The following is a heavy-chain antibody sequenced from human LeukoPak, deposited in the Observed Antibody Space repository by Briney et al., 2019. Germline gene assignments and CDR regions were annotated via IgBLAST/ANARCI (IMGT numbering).Heavy chain of an antibody. CDR3: ASDLFRELWFGGS. D-gene: IGHD3-10*01. J-gene: IGHJ5*02. V-gene: IGHV3-9*01. CDR2: ISWNSGSI. Sequence: PGGSLRLSCAASGFTFDDYAMHWVRQAPGKGLEWVSGISWNSGSIGYADSVKGRFTISRDNSKNTLYLQMDNLRTDDTAGYYCASDLFRELWFGGSWGQGTLVTVSS. CDR1: GFTFDDYA.